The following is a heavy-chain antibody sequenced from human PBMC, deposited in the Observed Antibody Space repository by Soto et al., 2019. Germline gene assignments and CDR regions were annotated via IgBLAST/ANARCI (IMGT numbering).Heavy chain of an antibody. CDR2: IIPLFGTT. D-gene: IGHD2-15*01. Sequence: SVKVSCKTSGGTFSRHAINWVRQAPGQGLEWMGGIIPLFGTTNYAQKFKGRVTISADESTSTAYMELSSLTSEDTAVYYCTRPLGYCGGGSCNDLDYWGQGTLVTVSS. J-gene: IGHJ4*02. V-gene: IGHV1-69*13. CDR3: TRPLGYCGGGSCNDLDY. CDR1: GGTFSRHA.